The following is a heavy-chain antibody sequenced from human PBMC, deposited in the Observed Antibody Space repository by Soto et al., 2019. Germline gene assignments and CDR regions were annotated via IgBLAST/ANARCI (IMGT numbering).Heavy chain of an antibody. CDR3: AKGHQPPICGPPGMDV. Sequence: EVRLLESGGGLAQPGGSLRLSCVASGFTFSSYAMNWVRQAPGKGLDWVSTISGRAVSTYYADSVKGRFTIARDNSKNTLYLQMNSLRVEDTAVYYCAKGHQPPICGPPGMDVWGQGTTVTVSS. D-gene: IGHD3-3*02. V-gene: IGHV3-23*01. CDR1: GFTFSSYA. J-gene: IGHJ6*02. CDR2: ISGRAVST.